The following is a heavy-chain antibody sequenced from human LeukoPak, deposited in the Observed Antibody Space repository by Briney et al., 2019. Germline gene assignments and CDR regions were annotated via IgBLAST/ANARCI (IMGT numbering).Heavy chain of an antibody. J-gene: IGHJ4*02. CDR1: GGPLSAYY. D-gene: IGHD1-1*01. CDR3: ATGETGSTLGGY. V-gene: IGHV4-59*01. CDR2: IYDNGNT. Sequence: ASETLSLTCTVSGGPLSAYYWTWIRQPPGKGLEWIGYIYDNGNTNYNPSLKSRVTISVDTSKNQFSLKLSSVTAADPAVYYCATGETGSTLGGYWGQGTLVTVSS.